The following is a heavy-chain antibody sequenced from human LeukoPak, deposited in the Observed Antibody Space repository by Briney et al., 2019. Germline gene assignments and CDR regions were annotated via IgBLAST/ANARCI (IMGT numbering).Heavy chain of an antibody. D-gene: IGHD6-13*01. CDR2: IGTAGDT. CDR3: ARGYSSSSSDAFDI. CDR1: GFTFSSYD. J-gene: IGHJ3*02. Sequence: PGGSLRLSCAASGFTFSSYDMHWVRQATGKGLEWVSAIGTAGDTYYPGSVKGRFTISRENAKNSLYLQMNSLRAGDTAVYYCARGYSSSSSDAFDIWGQGTMVTVSS. V-gene: IGHV3-13*01.